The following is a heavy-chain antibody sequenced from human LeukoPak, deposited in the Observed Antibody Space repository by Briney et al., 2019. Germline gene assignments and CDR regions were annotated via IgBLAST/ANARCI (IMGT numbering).Heavy chain of an antibody. D-gene: IGHD6-13*01. J-gene: IGHJ5*02. V-gene: IGHV3-74*01. Sequence: QPGGSLRLSCAASGFTFSSYWMHWVRQAPGKGLVWVSRINSDGSSTSYADSVKGRFTISRDNAKSTLYLQMNSLRVEDTAVYYCARGYSSSWYSWFDPWGQGTLVTVSS. CDR3: ARGYSSSWYSWFDP. CDR2: INSDGSST. CDR1: GFTFSSYW.